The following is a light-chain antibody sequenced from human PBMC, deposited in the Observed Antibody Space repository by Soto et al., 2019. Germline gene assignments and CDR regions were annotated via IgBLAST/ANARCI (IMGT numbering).Light chain of an antibody. J-gene: IGKJ5*01. V-gene: IGKV1-39*01. CDR1: QTISNY. CDR3: QQSYSPPPIT. Sequence: DIQMTQSPSSLSASVGDRVTITCRASQTISNYLDWYQMQPGKAPKLLIFAASTLQRGVPSRFIGSGSGTDFTLTIGSLQPEDSATYYCQQSYSPPPITFGQGTRLEIK. CDR2: AAS.